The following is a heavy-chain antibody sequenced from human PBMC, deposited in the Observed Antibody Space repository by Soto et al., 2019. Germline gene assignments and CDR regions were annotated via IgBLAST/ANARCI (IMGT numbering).Heavy chain of an antibody. CDR3: ARGLRVGTTNMEDLPPNWFDP. J-gene: IGHJ5*02. V-gene: IGHV4-34*01. Sequence: SETLSLTCAVYGGSFSGYYWSWIRQPPGKGLKWIGEINHSGSTNYNPSLKSRVTISVDTSKNQFSLKLSSVTAADTAVYYCARGLRVGTTNMEDLPPNWFDPWGQGTLVTVSS. CDR1: GGSFSGYY. D-gene: IGHD5-12*01. CDR2: INHSGST.